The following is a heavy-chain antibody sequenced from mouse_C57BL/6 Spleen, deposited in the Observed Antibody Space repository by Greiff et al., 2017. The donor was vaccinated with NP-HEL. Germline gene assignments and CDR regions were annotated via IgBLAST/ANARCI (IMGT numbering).Heavy chain of an antibody. CDR1: GYTFTSYW. Sequence: QVQLQQPGAELVKPGASVKLSCKASGYTFTSYWMHWVKQRPGQGLEWIGMIHPNSGSTNYNEKFKSKATLTVDKSSSTAYMQLSSLTSEDSAVYFCARRAPYGSRGFDYWGQGTTLTVSS. CDR2: IHPNSGST. CDR3: ARRAPYGSRGFDY. J-gene: IGHJ2*01. V-gene: IGHV1-64*01. D-gene: IGHD1-1*01.